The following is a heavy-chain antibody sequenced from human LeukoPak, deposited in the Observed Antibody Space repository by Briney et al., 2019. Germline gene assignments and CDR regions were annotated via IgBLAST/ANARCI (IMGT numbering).Heavy chain of an antibody. J-gene: IGHJ3*02. V-gene: IGHV4-39*07. CDR3: ARPKSITMIDVAFDI. D-gene: IGHD3-22*01. CDR2: IYYSGST. CDR1: GGSISSSSYY. Sequence: PSETLSLTCTVSGGSISSSSYYWGWIRQPPGKGLEWIGSIYYSGSTYYNPSLKSRVTISVDTSKNQFSLKLSSVTAADTAVYYCARPKSITMIDVAFDIWGQGTMVTVSS.